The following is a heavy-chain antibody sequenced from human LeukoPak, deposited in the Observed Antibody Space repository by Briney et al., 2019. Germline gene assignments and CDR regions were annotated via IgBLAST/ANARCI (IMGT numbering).Heavy chain of an antibody. Sequence: GGSLRLSCAASGFSFSSYSMNWVRQAPGKGLEWVSYISRGRSTMHYADSVRGRFTISRDNAKNSLYLQMNSLRDEDTAVYYCVRDPEALDYWGQGALVTVSS. J-gene: IGHJ4*02. CDR1: GFSFSSYS. V-gene: IGHV3-48*02. CDR3: VRDPEALDY. CDR2: ISRGRSTM.